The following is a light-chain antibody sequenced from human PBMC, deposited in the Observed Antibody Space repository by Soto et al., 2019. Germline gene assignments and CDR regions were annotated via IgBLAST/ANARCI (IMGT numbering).Light chain of an antibody. CDR2: HAS. J-gene: IGKJ1*01. Sequence: DIQMTQSPSTLPASVGHRLTITCQASQSISNWLAWYQQKPGTAPKLLIYHASTLESGVPSRFSGSVSGTEGTITISSLKTDDGSTYYCQQYNSYPWTFGQGTKVDIK. CDR3: QQYNSYPWT. V-gene: IGKV1-5*01. CDR1: QSISNW.